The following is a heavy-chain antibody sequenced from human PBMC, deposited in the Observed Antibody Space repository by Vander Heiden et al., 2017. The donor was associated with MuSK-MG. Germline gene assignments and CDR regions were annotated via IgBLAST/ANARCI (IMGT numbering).Heavy chain of an antibody. D-gene: IGHD3-22*01. CDR2: IYYSGST. CDR1: GGSISRGGYY. CDR3: ARWYYYDSSGNYFDY. Sequence: QVQLQESGPGLVKPSQTLSLTCTVPGGSISRGGYYWGWIRQHPGKGLEWIGYIYYSGSTYYNPSLKSRVTISVDTSKNQFSLKLSSVTAADTAVYYCARWYYYDSSGNYFDYWGQGTLVTVSS. J-gene: IGHJ4*02. V-gene: IGHV4-31*03.